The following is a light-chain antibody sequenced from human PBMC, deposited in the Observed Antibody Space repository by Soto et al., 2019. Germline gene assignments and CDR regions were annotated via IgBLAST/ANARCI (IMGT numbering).Light chain of an antibody. CDR3: SSYTGSSTLYV. J-gene: IGLJ1*01. CDR1: SGFVGSFSL. V-gene: IGLV2-14*02. Sequence: QSALAQPASVSGSPGQSITISCTGTSGFVGSFSLVSWYQQHPGKAPKVMIYEVTYRPSGVSNRFSGSKSGNTASLTISGLQAEDEAEYYCSSYTGSSTLYVFGTGTKVTVL. CDR2: EVT.